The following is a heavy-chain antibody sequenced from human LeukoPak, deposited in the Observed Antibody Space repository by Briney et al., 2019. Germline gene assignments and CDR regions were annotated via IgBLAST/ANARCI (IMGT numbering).Heavy chain of an antibody. CDR1: GGSISSYY. J-gene: IGHJ4*02. V-gene: IGHV4-59*01. Sequence: PSETLSLTCTVSGGSISSYYWSWIRQPPGKGLEWIGYIYYSGSTNYNPSLKSRVTISVDTSKNQFSLKLSSVTAADTAVYYCARLGYCSSTSCYTGPNFDYWGQGTLVTVSS. CDR3: ARLGYCSSTSCYTGPNFDY. CDR2: IYYSGST. D-gene: IGHD2-2*02.